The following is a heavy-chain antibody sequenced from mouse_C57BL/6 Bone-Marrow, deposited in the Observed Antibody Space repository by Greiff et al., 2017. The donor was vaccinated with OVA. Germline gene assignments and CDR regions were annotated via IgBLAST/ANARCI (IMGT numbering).Heavy chain of an antibody. V-gene: IGHV5-4*01. CDR1: GFTFSSYA. CDR3: ARVVTNYFDY. D-gene: IGHD2-12*01. J-gene: IGHJ2*01. CDR2: ISDGGSYT. Sequence: EVQLVESGGGLVKPGGSLKLSCAASGFTFSSYAMSWVRQTPEKRLEWVATISDGGSYTYYPDNVKGRFTISRDNAKNNLYLQMSHLKSEDTAMYYCARVVTNYFDYWGQGTTLTVSS.